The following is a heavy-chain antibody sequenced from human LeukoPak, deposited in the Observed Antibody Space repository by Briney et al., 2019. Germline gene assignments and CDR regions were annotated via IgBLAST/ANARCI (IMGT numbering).Heavy chain of an antibody. CDR3: ARQTVAGTDAFDI. J-gene: IGHJ3*02. D-gene: IGHD6-19*01. CDR1: GGSICSSSYY. CDR2: IYYSGST. Sequence: SETLSLTCTVSGGSICSSSYYWGWIRQPPGKGLEWIGSIYYSGSTYYNPSLKSRVTISVDTSKNQFFLKLSSVTAADTAVYYCARQTVAGTDAFDIWGQGTMVTVSS. V-gene: IGHV4-39*01.